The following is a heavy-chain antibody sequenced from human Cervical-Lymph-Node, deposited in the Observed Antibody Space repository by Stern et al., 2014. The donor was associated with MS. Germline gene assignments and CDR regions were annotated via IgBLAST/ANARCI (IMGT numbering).Heavy chain of an antibody. CDR1: GASLSSLNYY. Sequence: QVQLQESGPGLVKPSQTLSLTCTVSGASLSSLNYYWSWIRPRPGKGLAWIGFISYSGNTNYNPSLKSRVTVSADTSKTQFSLRLTSVTAADTAVYYCARDNGLRVEQFFDYWGQGILVTVSS. CDR2: ISYSGNT. V-gene: IGHV4-31*03. CDR3: ARDNGLRVEQFFDY. D-gene: IGHD4-17*01. J-gene: IGHJ4*02.